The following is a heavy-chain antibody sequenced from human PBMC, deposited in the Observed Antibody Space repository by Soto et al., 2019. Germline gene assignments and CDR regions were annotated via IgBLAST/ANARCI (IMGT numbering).Heavy chain of an antibody. CDR2: IIPILGIA. CDR1: GGTFSSYT. V-gene: IGHV1-69*02. Sequence: QVQLVQSGAEVKKPGSSVKVSCKASGGTFSSYTISWVRQAPGQGLEWMGRIIPILGIANYAQKFQGRVTSTADXXTXTXXMELSRLRSEDTAVYYCARGGPLVPPYYYYYGRDVWGQGTTVTVSS. J-gene: IGHJ6*02. CDR3: ARGGPLVPPYYYYYGRDV. D-gene: IGHD6-13*01.